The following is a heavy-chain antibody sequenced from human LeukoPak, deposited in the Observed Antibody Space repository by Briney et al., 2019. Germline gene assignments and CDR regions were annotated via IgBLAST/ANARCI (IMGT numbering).Heavy chain of an antibody. J-gene: IGHJ4*02. V-gene: IGHV4-31*03. D-gene: IGHD4-4*01. CDR1: GGSISSVGYY. CDR2: IYYSGST. CDR3: ARGSYRYFDY. Sequence: SQTLCLTCTVSGGSISSVGYYRSWIRQHPAKGLEWIGYIYYSGSTYYNPSLKSRVTISVDTSKNQFSLKLSSVTAADTAVYYCARGSYRYFDYWGQGTLVTVSS.